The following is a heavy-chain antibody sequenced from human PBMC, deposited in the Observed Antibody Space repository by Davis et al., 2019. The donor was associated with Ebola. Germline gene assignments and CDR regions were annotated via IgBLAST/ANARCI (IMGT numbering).Heavy chain of an antibody. V-gene: IGHV3-11*03. J-gene: IGHJ2*01. CDR3: ARHVNGDFWYFDL. CDR1: GFTFSDYY. Sequence: GESLKISCAASGFTFSDYYMSWIRQAPGKGLEWVSYISGDSLYTNYADSVRGRFTISRDNSKNTVYLQMNSLRVEDTAMYYCARHVNGDFWYFDLWGRGTRVTVSS. CDR2: ISGDSLYT. D-gene: IGHD4-17*01.